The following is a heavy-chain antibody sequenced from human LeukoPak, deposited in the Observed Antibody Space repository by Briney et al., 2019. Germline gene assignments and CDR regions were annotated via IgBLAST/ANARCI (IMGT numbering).Heavy chain of an antibody. CDR1: GYSFTSYW. D-gene: IGHD3-22*01. CDR3: ARHLRALGVIRVFDI. J-gene: IGHJ3*02. V-gene: IGHV5-10-1*01. Sequence: GESLKISCKGSGYSFTSYWISWVRQMPGKGLEWMGRIDPSDSYTNYSPPFQGHVTISADKSISTAYLQWSSLKASDTAMYYCARHLRALGVIRVFDIWGQGTMVTVSS. CDR2: IDPSDSYT.